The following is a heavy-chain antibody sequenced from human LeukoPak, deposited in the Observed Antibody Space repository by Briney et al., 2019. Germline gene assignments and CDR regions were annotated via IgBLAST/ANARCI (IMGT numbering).Heavy chain of an antibody. Sequence: GGSLRLSCAASGFIFSSYAMHWVRQGPGKGLEWVAVISHDGKVTYYADSVRGRFTISRDDSKNTLYLEMNSLRPEDTAVYHCARDPLRGVPDYFDYWGRGILVSVSS. D-gene: IGHD3-10*01. CDR2: ISHDGKVT. V-gene: IGHV3-30*04. CDR3: ARDPLRGVPDYFDY. J-gene: IGHJ4*02. CDR1: GFIFSSYA.